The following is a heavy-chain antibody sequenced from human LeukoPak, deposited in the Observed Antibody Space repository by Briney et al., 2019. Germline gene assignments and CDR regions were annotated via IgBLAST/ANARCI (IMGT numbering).Heavy chain of an antibody. D-gene: IGHD3-22*01. CDR2: IRSDESDK. V-gene: IGHV3-30*02. CDR1: GFTFSNYG. CDR3: AKDADEGRHSSRSFDY. Sequence: PGGSLRLSCAASGFTFSNYGMHWVRQAPGKGLEWVAFIRSDESDKYYIDSVKGRCTISRDNSKNTVHLQLNSLRAEDTAAYCCAKDADEGRHSSRSFDYWGQGSLVIVSS. J-gene: IGHJ4*02.